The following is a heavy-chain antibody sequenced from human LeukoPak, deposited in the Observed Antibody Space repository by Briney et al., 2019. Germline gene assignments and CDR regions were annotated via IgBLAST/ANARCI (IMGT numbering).Heavy chain of an antibody. CDR2: INTYTGNP. CDR1: GYTFTSYA. J-gene: IGHJ4*02. Sequence: GASVKVSCKASGYTFTSYAMNWVLQAPGQGLESMGWINTYTGNPTYAQGFTGRFVFSLDTSVSTPYLQISSLKAEDTAVYYCARWDYDSSGYALYYFDYWGQGTLVTVSS. V-gene: IGHV7-4-1*02. D-gene: IGHD3-22*01. CDR3: ARWDYDSSGYALYYFDY.